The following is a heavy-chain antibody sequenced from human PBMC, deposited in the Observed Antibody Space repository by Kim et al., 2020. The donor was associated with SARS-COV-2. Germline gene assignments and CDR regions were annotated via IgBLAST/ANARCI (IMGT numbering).Heavy chain of an antibody. Sequence: CADSVKGRFTRSRANSKNTLYLQMNVLRAEDTAVYYCAKARVRLWGAFDIWGQGTMVTVSS. D-gene: IGHD3-16*01. V-gene: IGHV3-33*06. J-gene: IGHJ3*02. CDR3: AKARVRLWGAFDI.